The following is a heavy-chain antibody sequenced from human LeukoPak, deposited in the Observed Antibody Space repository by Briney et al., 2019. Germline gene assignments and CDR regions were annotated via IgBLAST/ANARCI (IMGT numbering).Heavy chain of an antibody. Sequence: SETLSLTCTVSGGSISSYYWSWIRQPPGKGLEWIGYIYYSGSTNYNPSLKSRLTISVDTSKNQFSLKLSSVTAADTAVYYCARGSGWGAPFDYWGQGTLVTVSS. CDR3: ARGSGWGAPFDY. J-gene: IGHJ4*02. CDR2: IYYSGST. D-gene: IGHD6-19*01. V-gene: IGHV4-59*01. CDR1: GGSISSYY.